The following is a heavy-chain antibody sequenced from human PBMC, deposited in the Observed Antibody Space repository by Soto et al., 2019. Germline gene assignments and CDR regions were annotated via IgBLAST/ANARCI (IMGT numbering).Heavy chain of an antibody. CDR1: GFTFSSYG. Sequence: GGSLRLSCAASGFTFSSYGMHWVRQAPGKGLEWVAVISHDGSNKYFADSVKGRFTISRDNSQNTLYLQMNSLRAEDTAAHYCARDSRATGAGAFDIWGLGTMVTVSS. V-gene: IGHV3-30*03. CDR2: ISHDGSNK. D-gene: IGHD1-26*01. J-gene: IGHJ3*02. CDR3: ARDSRATGAGAFDI.